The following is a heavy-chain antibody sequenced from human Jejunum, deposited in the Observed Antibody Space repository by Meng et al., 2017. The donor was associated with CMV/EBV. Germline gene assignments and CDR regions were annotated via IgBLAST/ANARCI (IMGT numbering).Heavy chain of an antibody. CDR2: INPSGGST. V-gene: IGHV1-46*01. Sequence: QVQLAKAESEVKKPGSSVKFSCKASGYTFTNYYMHWVRQAPGQGLEWMGVINPSGGSTNYAQKFQGRLTMTRDTSTSTVYMELSSLRSEDTAVYYCARGDGGNGSDYWGQGTLVTVSS. CDR3: ARGDGGNGSDY. J-gene: IGHJ4*02. D-gene: IGHD4-23*01. CDR1: GYTFTNYY.